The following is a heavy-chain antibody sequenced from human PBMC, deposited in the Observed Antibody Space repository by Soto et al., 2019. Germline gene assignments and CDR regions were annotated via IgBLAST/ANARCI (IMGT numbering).Heavy chain of an antibody. V-gene: IGHV4-31*03. CDR3: ARTTAVPNSLRSRYFFDY. Sequence: SETLSLTCTVSGGSISSGGYYWSWIRQHPGKGLEWIGYIYYSGSTYYNPSLKSRVTISVDTSKNQFSLKLSSVTAADTAVYYCARTTAVPNSLRSRYFFDYWGQGTLVTVSS. J-gene: IGHJ4*02. D-gene: IGHD4-17*01. CDR2: IYYSGST. CDR1: GGSISSGGYY.